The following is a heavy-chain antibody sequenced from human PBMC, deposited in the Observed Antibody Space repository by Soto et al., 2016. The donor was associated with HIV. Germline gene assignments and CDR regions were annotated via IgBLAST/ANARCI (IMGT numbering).Heavy chain of an antibody. CDR2: VSSSGST. J-gene: IGHJ4*02. V-gene: IGHV4-59*03. D-gene: IGHD2-21*01. Sequence: VQLQESGPGLVKPSATLSLTCTVSADSISDYYWNWMRQSPERGLEWIGYVSSSGSTNYNPSLKSRVTISFDTSTSQFSLKLKSVTAADTAVYFCVSRWLFSWTFDYWGQGIQVAVSS. CDR3: VSRWLFSWTFDY. CDR1: ADSISDYY.